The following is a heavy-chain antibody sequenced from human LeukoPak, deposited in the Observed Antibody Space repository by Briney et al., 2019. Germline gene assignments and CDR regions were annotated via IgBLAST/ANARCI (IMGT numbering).Heavy chain of an antibody. Sequence: GGSLRLSCAASGFTFDDYAMHWVRQAPGKGLEWVSGISWNSGSIGYADSVKGRFTISRDNAKNSLYLQMNSLRAEDTAVYYCARGYDILTGYYHYWGQGTLVTVSS. CDR2: ISWNSGSI. V-gene: IGHV3-9*01. CDR1: GFTFDDYA. D-gene: IGHD3-9*01. J-gene: IGHJ4*02. CDR3: ARGYDILTGYYHY.